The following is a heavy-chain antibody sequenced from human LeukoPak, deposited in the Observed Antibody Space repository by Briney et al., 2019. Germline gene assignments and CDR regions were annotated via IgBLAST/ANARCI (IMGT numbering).Heavy chain of an antibody. Sequence: AASVKVSCKASGYTFTGYYMHWVRQAPGQGLEWMGWINPNSGGTNYAQKFQGRVTMTRDTSNSTAYMELSRLRSDDTAVYYCAREDYYDSSGYSGPDAFDIWGQGTMVTVSS. CDR1: GYTFTGYY. V-gene: IGHV1-2*02. J-gene: IGHJ3*02. CDR3: AREDYYDSSGYSGPDAFDI. D-gene: IGHD3-22*01. CDR2: INPNSGGT.